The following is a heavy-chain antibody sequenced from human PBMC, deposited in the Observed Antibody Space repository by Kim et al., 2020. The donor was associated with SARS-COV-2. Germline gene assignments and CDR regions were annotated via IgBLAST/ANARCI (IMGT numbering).Heavy chain of an antibody. CDR3: ARDGSYSGSYYETLDY. CDR1: GYSISSGYY. D-gene: IGHD1-26*01. Sequence: SETLSLTCTVSGYSISSGYYWGWIRQPPGKGLEWIGSIYHSGSTYYNPSLKSRVTISVDTSKNQFSLKLSSVTAADTAVYYCARDGSYSGSYYETLDYWGQGTLVTVSS. CDR2: IYHSGST. V-gene: IGHV4-38-2*02. J-gene: IGHJ4*02.